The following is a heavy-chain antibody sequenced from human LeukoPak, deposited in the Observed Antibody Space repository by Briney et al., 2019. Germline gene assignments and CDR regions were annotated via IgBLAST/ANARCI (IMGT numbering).Heavy chain of an antibody. Sequence: ASVKVSCKASGYTFTSYYMHWVRQAPGQGLEWMGIINPSGGSTSYAQKFQGRVTMTRDMSTSTAYMELSRLRSDDTAVYYCARAFRYFDWRHPQDYWGQGTLVTVSS. CDR1: GYTFTSYY. J-gene: IGHJ4*02. D-gene: IGHD3-9*01. V-gene: IGHV1-46*01. CDR2: INPSGGST. CDR3: ARAFRYFDWRHPQDY.